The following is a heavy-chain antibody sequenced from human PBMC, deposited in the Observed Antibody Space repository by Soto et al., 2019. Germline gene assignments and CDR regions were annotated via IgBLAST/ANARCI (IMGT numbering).Heavy chain of an antibody. D-gene: IGHD3-22*01. Sequence: PSETLSLTCTVSGGSISSYDWSWIRQPPGKGLEWIGYIYYSGSTNYNPSLKSRLTISVDTSKNQFSLKLSSVTAADTAVYYCARSDHYYYDSSGYWDYWGQGTLVTVSS. CDR2: IYYSGST. J-gene: IGHJ4*02. V-gene: IGHV4-59*08. CDR3: ARSDHYYYDSSGYWDY. CDR1: GGSISSYD.